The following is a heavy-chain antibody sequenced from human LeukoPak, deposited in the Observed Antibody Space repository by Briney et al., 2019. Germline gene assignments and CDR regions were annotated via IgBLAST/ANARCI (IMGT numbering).Heavy chain of an antibody. D-gene: IGHD6-13*01. V-gene: IGHV3-23*01. CDR2: ISDSGGST. Sequence: GSLRLSCAASGFTFSHYSMHWVRPAPGKGLEWVSSISDSGGSTYYADSVKGRFTISRDNSKNTLYLQMNSLRAEDTALYYCIAAPPPYYYDYWGQGILVTVSS. J-gene: IGHJ4*02. CDR3: IAAPPPYYYDY. CDR1: GFTFSHYS.